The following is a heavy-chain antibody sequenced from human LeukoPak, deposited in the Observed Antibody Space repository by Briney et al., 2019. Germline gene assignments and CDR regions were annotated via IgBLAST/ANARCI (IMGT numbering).Heavy chain of an antibody. Sequence: GGSLRLSCAASGFTVSSNYMSWVRQAPGKGLERVSVIYSGGSTYYADSVKGRFTISRDNSKNTLYLQMNSLRAEDTAVYYCAKSGVSVKFSQGRSFDYWGQGTLVTVSS. CDR1: GFTVSSNY. CDR3: AKSGVSVKFSQGRSFDY. D-gene: IGHD5/OR15-5a*01. V-gene: IGHV3-53*05. J-gene: IGHJ4*02. CDR2: IYSGGST.